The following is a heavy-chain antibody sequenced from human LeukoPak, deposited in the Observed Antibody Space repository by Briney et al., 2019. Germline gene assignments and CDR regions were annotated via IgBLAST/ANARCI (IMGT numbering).Heavy chain of an antibody. D-gene: IGHD3-10*01. CDR3: ARDRALTVRGDNPSYYFDY. Sequence: GGSLRLSCAASGFTFSSYSMNWVRQAPGKGLEWVSSISSSSSYIYYADSVKGRFTISRDNAKNSLYLQMNSLRAEDTAVYYCARDRALTVRGDNPSYYFDYWGQGTLVTVSS. CDR1: GFTFSSYS. J-gene: IGHJ4*02. CDR2: ISSSSSYI. V-gene: IGHV3-21*01.